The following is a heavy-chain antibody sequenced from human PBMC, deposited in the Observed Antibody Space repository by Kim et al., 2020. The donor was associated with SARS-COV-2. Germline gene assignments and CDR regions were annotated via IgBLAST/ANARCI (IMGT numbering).Heavy chain of an antibody. V-gene: IGHV3-48*03. CDR3: ARDYDILTSYYFDY. D-gene: IGHD3-9*01. Sequence: ADSVKGRFTISRDNAKNSLYLQMNSLRAEDTAFYYCARDYDILTSYYFDYWGQGTLVTVSS. J-gene: IGHJ4*02.